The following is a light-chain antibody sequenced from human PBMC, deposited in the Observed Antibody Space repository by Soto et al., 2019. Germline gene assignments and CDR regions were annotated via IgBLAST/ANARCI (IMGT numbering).Light chain of an antibody. V-gene: IGKV1D-16*01. CDR2: AAS. CDR1: QSVGTW. Sequence: DIQLTQSPSSLAASVGDRVTITCRASQSVGTWLGWYQQKPDRAPKSLIYAASKLQNGAPSRFNGSGSGTDFTLTIDSLQPEDLGTYYCQQYNEYPLTFGGGTKVEI. CDR3: QQYNEYPLT. J-gene: IGKJ4*01.